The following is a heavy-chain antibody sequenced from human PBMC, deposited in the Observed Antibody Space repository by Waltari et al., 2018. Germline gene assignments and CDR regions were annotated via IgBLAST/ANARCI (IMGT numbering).Heavy chain of an antibody. J-gene: IGHJ4*02. D-gene: IGHD6-19*01. CDR1: VVPSSDGG. Sequence: EVQLVEFGGGLVQAGGFLRLSRVATVVPSSDGGRDWVRLAPGKGLEWVGRSRNKVNSYNREYAASVKDTFIMSRDESKTSLLLQRGSLKPEDTAVYYCARALDRNGWYNDYWGQGTLVTVSS. CDR3: ARALDRNGWYNDY. V-gene: IGHV3-72*01. CDR2: SRNKVNSYNR.